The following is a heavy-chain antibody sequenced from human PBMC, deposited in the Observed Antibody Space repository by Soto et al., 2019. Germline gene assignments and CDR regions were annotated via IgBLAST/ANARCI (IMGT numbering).Heavy chain of an antibody. Sequence: GASVKVSCKASGYTFSDHYIHWIRQAPGQGLDWMGWINPNSGGTNYAQKFQGWVTMTRDTSISTAYMELSRLRSDDTAVYYCARDRTRGLGNWFDPWGQGTLVTVSS. J-gene: IGHJ5*02. CDR2: INPNSGGT. D-gene: IGHD2-15*01. V-gene: IGHV1-2*04. CDR1: GYTFSDHY. CDR3: ARDRTRGLGNWFDP.